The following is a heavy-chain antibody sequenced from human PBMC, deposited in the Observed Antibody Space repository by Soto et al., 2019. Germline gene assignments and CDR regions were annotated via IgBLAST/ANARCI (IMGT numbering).Heavy chain of an antibody. CDR1: VDRFTAYY. Sequence: ASVKVSCKASVDRFTAYYLHCVRQAPGQGLEWMGWINPNSGGTYHAQNFQGRVTMTRDTSTTTAYMELASLRSDDTAVYYCARGGGRGYNELDPWGHGTLVTVSS. J-gene: IGHJ5*02. V-gene: IGHV1-2*02. CDR3: ARGGGRGYNELDP. CDR2: INPNSGGT. D-gene: IGHD5-12*01.